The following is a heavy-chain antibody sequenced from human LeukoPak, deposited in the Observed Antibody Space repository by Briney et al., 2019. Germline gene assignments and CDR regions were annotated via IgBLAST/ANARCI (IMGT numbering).Heavy chain of an antibody. CDR1: GFTFSSYS. Sequence: GSLRLSCAASGFTFSSYSMNWVRQPPGKGLEWIGEIYHSGSTNYNPSLKSRVTISVDKSKNQFSLKLSSVTAADTAVYYCARRVAVAGTGDAFDIWGQGTMVTVSS. CDR3: ARRVAVAGTGDAFDI. CDR2: IYHSGST. J-gene: IGHJ3*02. V-gene: IGHV4-4*02. D-gene: IGHD6-19*01.